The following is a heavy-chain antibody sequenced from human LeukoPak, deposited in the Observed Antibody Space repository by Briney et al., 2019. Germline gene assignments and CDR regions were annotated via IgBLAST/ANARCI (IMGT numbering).Heavy chain of an antibody. CDR3: ARSVSGGLECDS. CDR2: INHNGIT. D-gene: IGHD3-16*01. V-gene: IGHV4-34*01. Sequence: PTETLSLTCAVYGGSFSGHYWTWIRQPPGKGLEWIGEINHNGITNYNPSLTSRVTISVDTSKNQFSLELRSVTAADTAVYYCARSVSGGLECDSWAQGSLVTVSS. CDR1: GGSFSGHY. J-gene: IGHJ4*02.